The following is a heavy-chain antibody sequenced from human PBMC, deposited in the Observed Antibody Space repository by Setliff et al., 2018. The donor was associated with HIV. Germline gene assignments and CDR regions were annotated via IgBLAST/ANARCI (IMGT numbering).Heavy chain of an antibody. CDR2: INSDGNST. V-gene: IGHV3-74*01. CDR3: ARGGASSLPLDY. CDR1: GFTFTSYW. D-gene: IGHD6-13*01. Sequence: GGSLRLSCAASGFTFTSYWMHWVRQAPGKGLVWVSRINSDGNSTTYADSVKGRFTISRDNAKNTLYLEMNNLKVEDTAIYYCARGGASSLPLDYWGHGTLVTVS. J-gene: IGHJ4*01.